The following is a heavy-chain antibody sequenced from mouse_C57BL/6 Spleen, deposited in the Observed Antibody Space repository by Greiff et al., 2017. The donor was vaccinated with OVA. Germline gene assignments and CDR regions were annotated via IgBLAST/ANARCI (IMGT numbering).Heavy chain of an antibody. CDR1: GFTFSDYY. CDR3: ARGRGYDYYAMDY. CDR2: INYDGSST. V-gene: IGHV5-16*01. Sequence: EVKLVESEGGLVQPGSSMKLSCTASGFTFSDYYMAWVRQVPEKGLEWVANINYDGSSTYYLDSLKSRFIISRDNAKNILYLQMSSLKSEDTATYYCARGRGYDYYAMDYWGQGTSVTVSS. J-gene: IGHJ4*01.